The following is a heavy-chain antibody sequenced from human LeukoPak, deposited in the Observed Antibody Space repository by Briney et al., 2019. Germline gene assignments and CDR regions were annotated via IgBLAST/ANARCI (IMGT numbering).Heavy chain of an antibody. CDR2: IYYSGST. J-gene: IGHJ4*02. Sequence: SETLSLTCTVSGGSISSGGYYWSWIRQHPGKGLEWIGYIYYSGSTYYNPSLKSRVTISVDTSKNQFSLKLSSVTAADTAVYYCARDRPRGYPTPYYFDYWGQGTLVTVSS. CDR1: GGSISSGGYY. CDR3: ARDRPRGYPTPYYFDY. D-gene: IGHD3-22*01. V-gene: IGHV4-31*03.